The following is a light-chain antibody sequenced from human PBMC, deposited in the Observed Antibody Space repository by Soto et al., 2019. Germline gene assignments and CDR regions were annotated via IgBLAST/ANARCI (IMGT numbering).Light chain of an antibody. CDR3: QQCYNWPQWT. CDR2: KAS. J-gene: IGKJ1*01. CDR1: QTISSW. Sequence: DIQMTQSPSTLSGSVGDRVTITCRASQTISSWLAWYQQKPGKAPKLLIYKASTLKSGIPARFSGSGSGTDFTLTISSLEPEDFAVYYCQQCYNWPQWTFGQGTKVDIK. V-gene: IGKV1-5*03.